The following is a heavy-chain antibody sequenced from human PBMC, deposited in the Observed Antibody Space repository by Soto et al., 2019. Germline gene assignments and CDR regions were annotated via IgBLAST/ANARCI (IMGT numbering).Heavy chain of an antibody. V-gene: IGHV1-8*01. Sequence: ASVKVSCKASGYTFTSYDINWGRQGTGQGFEYLGWMNPNSGNTGYVKKFQGRVTITADKSTSTAYMELSSLRSEDTAVYYCARDSLGGTTQKFQHWGQGTLVTVSS. D-gene: IGHD1-1*01. CDR3: ARDSLGGTTQKFQH. CDR1: GYTFTSYD. CDR2: MNPNSGNT. J-gene: IGHJ1*01.